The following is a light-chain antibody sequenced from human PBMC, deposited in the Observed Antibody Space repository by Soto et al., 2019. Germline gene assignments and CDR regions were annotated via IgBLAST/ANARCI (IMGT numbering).Light chain of an antibody. CDR2: DVS. CDR1: SSDVCGYNY. CDR3: SSYTSSSTPSYV. Sequence: SERPRVAYVSRSRGQPNPNTKNGTSSDVCGYNYVSWYQQHPGKAPKPMIYDVSNRPSGVSNRFSGSKSGNTASLTISGLQAEDEADYYCSSYTSSSTPSYVFGTGTKVTVL. V-gene: IGLV2-14*01. J-gene: IGLJ1*01.